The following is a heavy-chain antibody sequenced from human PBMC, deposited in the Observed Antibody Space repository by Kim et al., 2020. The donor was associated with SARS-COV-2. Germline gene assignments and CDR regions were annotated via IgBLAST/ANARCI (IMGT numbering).Heavy chain of an antibody. CDR3: ARGPRVVRGVKGNNWFDP. Sequence: ASVKVSCKASGYTFTSYYMHWVRQAPGQGLEWMGIINPSGGSTSYAQKFQGRVTMTRDTSTSTVYMELSSLRSEDTAGYYCARGPRVVRGVKGNNWFDPWGQGTLVTASS. J-gene: IGHJ5*02. CDR1: GYTFTSYY. CDR2: INPSGGST. V-gene: IGHV1-46*01. D-gene: IGHD3-10*01.